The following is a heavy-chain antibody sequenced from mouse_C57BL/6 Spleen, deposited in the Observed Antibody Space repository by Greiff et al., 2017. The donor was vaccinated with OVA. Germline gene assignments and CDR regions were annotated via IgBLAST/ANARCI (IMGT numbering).Heavy chain of an antibody. V-gene: IGHV1-19*01. J-gene: IGHJ4*01. CDR2: INPYNGGT. CDR3: AREEELRRAMDY. CDR1: GYTFTDYY. Sequence: EVQLQQSGPVLVKPGASVKMSCKASGYTFTDYYMNWVKQSHGKSLEWIGVINPYNGGTSYNQKFKGKATLTVDKSSSTAYMELNSLTSEDSAVYYCAREEELRRAMDYWGQGTSVTVSS. D-gene: IGHD1-1*01.